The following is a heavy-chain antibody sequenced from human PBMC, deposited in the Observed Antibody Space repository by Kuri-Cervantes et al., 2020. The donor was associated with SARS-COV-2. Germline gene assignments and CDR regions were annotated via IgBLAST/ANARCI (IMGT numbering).Heavy chain of an antibody. D-gene: IGHD4-23*01. Sequence: SGPTLVKPTQTLTLTCTFSGFSLSTSGVGVGWIRQLPGKALEWLALIYWDDDKRYSPSLNNRLTITKDTSKNQVVLTVTNMDPVDTATYFCAHISSVTSLFHYWGQGTLVTVSS. CDR3: AHISSVTSLFHY. J-gene: IGHJ4*02. V-gene: IGHV2-5*02. CDR2: IYWDDDK. CDR1: GFSLSTSGVG.